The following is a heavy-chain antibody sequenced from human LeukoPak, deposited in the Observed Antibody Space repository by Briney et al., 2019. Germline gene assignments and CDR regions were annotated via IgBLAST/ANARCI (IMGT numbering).Heavy chain of an antibody. CDR1: GFTFDDYG. J-gene: IGHJ4*02. CDR2: INWNGGST. CDR3: ARDPQPAGGYSLADY. D-gene: IGHD4-23*01. Sequence: GGSLRLSCAASGFTFDDYGMSWVRQAPGKGLEWVSGINWNGGSTGYADSVKGRFTISRDNAKNSLYLQMNSLRAEDTALYYCARDPQPAGGYSLADYWGQGTLVTVSS. V-gene: IGHV3-20*04.